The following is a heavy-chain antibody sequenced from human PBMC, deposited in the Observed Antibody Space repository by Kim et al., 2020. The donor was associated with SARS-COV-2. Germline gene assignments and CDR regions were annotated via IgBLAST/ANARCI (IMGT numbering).Heavy chain of an antibody. CDR2: IYTSGST. J-gene: IGHJ6*02. Sequence: SETLSLTCTVSGGSISSGGYYWSWIRQPAGKGLEWIGRIYTSGSTKYNPSLKSRVTISVDTSKNQFSLNLSSVTAADTAEYYCARVLGAGYCSGWYHDYSGMAVWGQGTTVPVSS. V-gene: IGHV4-61*02. D-gene: IGHD6-19*01. CDR1: GGSISSGGYY. CDR3: ARVLGAGYCSGWYHDYSGMAV.